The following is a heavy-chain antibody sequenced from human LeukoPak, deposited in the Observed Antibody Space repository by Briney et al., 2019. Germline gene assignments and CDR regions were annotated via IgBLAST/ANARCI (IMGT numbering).Heavy chain of an antibody. D-gene: IGHD3-10*01. J-gene: IGHJ3*02. CDR2: LFYGGKT. CDR3: VRRRYYDAFDI. CDR1: GDSFSSSSHY. V-gene: IGHV4-39*01. Sequence: SETLSLTCTVAGDSFSSSSHYWAWIRQPPGEGLEWIGTLFYGGKTYSNPSLKSRVTMSIDTSKTQFSLKLSSATAADTAVYYCVRRRYYDAFDIWGQGTMVTVSS.